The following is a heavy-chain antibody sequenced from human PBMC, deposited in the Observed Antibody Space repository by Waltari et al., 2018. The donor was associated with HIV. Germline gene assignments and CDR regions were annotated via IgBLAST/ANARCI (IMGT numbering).Heavy chain of an antibody. V-gene: IGHV3-23*01. CDR3: AKDRWGYGSGSYLPSSFDY. D-gene: IGHD3-10*01. Sequence: SGFTFSSYAMSWVRQAPGKGLEWVSAISGSGGSTYYADSVNGRFTISRDSSTNTLYLQMNSLRAEDTAVYYCAKDRWGYGSGSYLPSSFDYWGQGTLVTVSS. J-gene: IGHJ4*02. CDR2: ISGSGGST. CDR1: GFTFSSYA.